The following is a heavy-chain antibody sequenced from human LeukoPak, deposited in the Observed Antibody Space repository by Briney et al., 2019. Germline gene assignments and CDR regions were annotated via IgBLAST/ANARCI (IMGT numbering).Heavy chain of an antibody. CDR3: ARDGYNYGSRYYYYYMDV. CDR2: INPNSGGT. V-gene: IGHV1-2*06. J-gene: IGHJ6*03. D-gene: IGHD5-18*01. Sequence: ASVKVSCXASGYTFTDYYMHWVRRAHGQGLEWMGRINPNSGGTNYAQKFQGRVTMTRDTSISTAYMDLSRLRSDDTAVYYCARDGYNYGSRYYYYYMDVWGKGTTVTVSS. CDR1: GYTFTDYY.